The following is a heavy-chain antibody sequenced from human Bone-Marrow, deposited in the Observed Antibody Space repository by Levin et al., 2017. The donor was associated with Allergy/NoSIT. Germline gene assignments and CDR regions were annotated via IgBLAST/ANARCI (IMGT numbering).Heavy chain of an antibody. V-gene: IGHV1-2*02. Sequence: GASVKVSCKASGYTFTGYYMHWVRQAPGQGLEWMGWINPNSGGTNYAQKFQGRVTMTRDTSISTAYMELSRLRSDDTAVYYCASFKVATTSWWFDPWGQGTLVTVSS. D-gene: IGHD5-12*01. CDR3: ASFKVATTSWWFDP. J-gene: IGHJ5*02. CDR1: GYTFTGYY. CDR2: INPNSGGT.